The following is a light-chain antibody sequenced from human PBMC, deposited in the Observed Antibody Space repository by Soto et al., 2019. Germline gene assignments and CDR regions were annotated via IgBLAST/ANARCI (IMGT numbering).Light chain of an antibody. CDR2: DAS. CDR3: QQSRNRLN. J-gene: IGKJ4*01. CDR1: QSVSSY. V-gene: IGKV3-11*01. Sequence: EVVLTHSPATRSLSPLERATLSCGASQSVSSYLAWYQQKPGQAPRLLIYDASNRDTGIPARFSGSWSGTDFNLTTSSLEPADFAVSYCQQSRNRLNFGGGIXVELQ.